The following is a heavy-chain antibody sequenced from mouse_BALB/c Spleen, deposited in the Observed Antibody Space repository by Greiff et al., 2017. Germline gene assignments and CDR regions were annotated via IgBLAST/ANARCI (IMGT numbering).Heavy chain of an antibody. Sequence: EVQLQESGGGLVKPGGSLKLSCAASGFTFSSYAMSWVRQTPEKRLEWVASISSGGSTYYPDSVKGRFTISRDNPKNTLFLQMTSLRSEDTAMYYCARSYYGPLDYWGQGTTLTVSS. CDR1: GFTFSSYA. J-gene: IGHJ2*01. D-gene: IGHD1-1*01. CDR3: ARSYYGPLDY. V-gene: IGHV5-6-5*01. CDR2: ISSGGST.